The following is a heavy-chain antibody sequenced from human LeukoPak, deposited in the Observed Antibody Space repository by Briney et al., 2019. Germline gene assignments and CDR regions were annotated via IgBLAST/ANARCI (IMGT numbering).Heavy chain of an antibody. V-gene: IGHV3-23*01. J-gene: IGHJ4*02. CDR2: ISGNGDST. D-gene: IGHD3-10*01. CDR1: GFTFSNYA. CDR3: AKNPGGLTILRGVPLEY. Sequence: GGSLRLSCAASGFTFSNYAMSWVRQAPGKGLEWVSGISGNGDSTYYADSAKGRFTISRDNSKHTLYLQMNSLRVEDTAVYYCAKNPGGLTILRGVPLEYWGQGTLVTVSS.